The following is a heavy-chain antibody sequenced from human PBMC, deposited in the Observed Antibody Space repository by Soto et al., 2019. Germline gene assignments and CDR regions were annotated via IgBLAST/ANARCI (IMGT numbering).Heavy chain of an antibody. J-gene: IGHJ3*02. V-gene: IGHV1-18*01. CDR2: ISAYNGNT. CDR3: ARDLGCSGGSCYLHAFDI. Sequence: VSVKVSCKASGYTFTSYGISWVRQAPGQGLEWMGWISAYNGNTNYAQKLQGRVTMTTDTSTSTAYMELRSLRSDDTAVYYCARDLGCSGGSCYLHAFDIWGQGTMVTVSS. D-gene: IGHD2-15*01. CDR1: GYTFTSYG.